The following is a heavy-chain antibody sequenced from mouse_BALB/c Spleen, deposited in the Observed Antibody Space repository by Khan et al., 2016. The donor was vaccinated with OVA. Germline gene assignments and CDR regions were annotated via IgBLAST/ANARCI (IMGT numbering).Heavy chain of an antibody. CDR3: ARDGNYLDY. V-gene: IGHV3-1*02. J-gene: IGHJ4*01. CDR2: IYHSGSI. D-gene: IGHD2-1*01. Sequence: EVQLQEPGPDLVKPSQSLSLTCTVTGYSITSGYSWHWIRQFPGNKLEWMGYIYHSGSINYNPSLKSRFSITRDTSKNLFFLQLNPVTTEDTGTYYCARDGNYLDYCGHGTTVTIT. CDR1: GYSITSGYS.